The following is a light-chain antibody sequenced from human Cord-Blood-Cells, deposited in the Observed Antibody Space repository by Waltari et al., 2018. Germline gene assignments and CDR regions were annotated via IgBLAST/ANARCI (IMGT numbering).Light chain of an antibody. J-gene: IGLJ2*01. CDR2: EVS. CDR3: SSYAGSNNVV. V-gene: IGLV2-8*01. CDR1: SSDVVGFIY. Sequence: QSALTQPPSASGSPGQSVTISCTGTSSDVVGFIYVSRYHQHPGKAPKLMIYEVSKRPSGVPDRFSGSKSGNTASLTVSGLQAEDEADYYCSSYAGSNNVVFGGGTKLTVL.